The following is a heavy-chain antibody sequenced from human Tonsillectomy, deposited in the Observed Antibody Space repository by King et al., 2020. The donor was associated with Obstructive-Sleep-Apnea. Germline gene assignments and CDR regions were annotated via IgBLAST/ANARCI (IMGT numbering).Heavy chain of an antibody. D-gene: IGHD2-2*01. CDR1: GGSISRFGDY. Sequence: VQLQESGPGLVKPSQTLSLTCTVSGGSISRFGDYLSWIRQHPGKGLEWIGYIYYSGSTYYNPSLKSRVTMSVDTSKNQFSLKLSSLSAADTAVYYCARGAMTLGAFDIWGQGTMVTVSS. CDR2: IYYSGST. CDR3: ARGAMTLGAFDI. J-gene: IGHJ3*02. V-gene: IGHV4-31*03.